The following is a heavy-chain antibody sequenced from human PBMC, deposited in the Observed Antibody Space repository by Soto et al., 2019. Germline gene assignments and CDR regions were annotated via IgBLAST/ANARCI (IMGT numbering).Heavy chain of an antibody. D-gene: IGHD6-6*01. CDR2: ISYDGSNK. J-gene: IGHJ4*02. CDR3: ARDFTGSSGGLGFDY. V-gene: IGHV3-30-3*01. Sequence: QVQLVESGGGVVQPGRSLRLSCAASGFTFSSYAMHWVRQAPGKGLEWVAVISYDGSNKYYADSVKGRFTISRDNSKNTLYLQMNSLRAEDTAVYYCARDFTGSSGGLGFDYWGQGTLVTVSS. CDR1: GFTFSSYA.